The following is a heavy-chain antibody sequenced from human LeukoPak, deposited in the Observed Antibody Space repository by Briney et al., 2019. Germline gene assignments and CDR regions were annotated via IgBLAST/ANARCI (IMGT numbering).Heavy chain of an antibody. CDR3: AKELDTMFFDY. CDR1: GFTFDRYT. CDR2: AGWAGGTT. J-gene: IGHJ4*02. Sequence: PGGSLRLSCATSGFTFDRYTIHWVRQAPGKGLEWVSLAGWAGGTTYYSDSVRGRFTISRGSGKNSVYLQMNSLTTDDTAFYFCAKELDTMFFDYWGQGALVTVSS. D-gene: IGHD3-10*02. V-gene: IGHV3-43*01.